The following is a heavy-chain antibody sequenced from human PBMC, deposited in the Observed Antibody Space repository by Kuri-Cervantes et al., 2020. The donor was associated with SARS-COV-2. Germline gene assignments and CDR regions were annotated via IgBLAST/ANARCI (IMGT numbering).Heavy chain of an antibody. V-gene: IGHV3-33*08. CDR2: IWYGVSNK. CDR1: RSTFSSYG. D-gene: IGHD6-6*01. Sequence: GGSLRLSCAASRSTFSSYGMQLVRQAPGKGLEWVAVIWYGVSNKYSADSVTGRFTISRDNSKNTLYLQLNSLRAEDTAVYYCAGVGRSSSYSLAARDYWGQGTLVTVSS. CDR3: AGVGRSSSYSLAARDY. J-gene: IGHJ4*02.